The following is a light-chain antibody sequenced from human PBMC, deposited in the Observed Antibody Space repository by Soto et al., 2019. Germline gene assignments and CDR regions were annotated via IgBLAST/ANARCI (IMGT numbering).Light chain of an antibody. CDR3: QHSYSIPVT. CDR2: DAS. J-gene: IGKJ4*01. V-gene: IGKV1-39*01. CDR1: QSISTY. Sequence: DIQMTQSPSFLSASVGDRVTIPCRASQSISTYLNWYQCKPGKAPKLLINDASTLRSGIPSRFSGSGSGTEFTLTISSLQPEDLAIYYCQHSYSIPVTFGGGTKVEIK.